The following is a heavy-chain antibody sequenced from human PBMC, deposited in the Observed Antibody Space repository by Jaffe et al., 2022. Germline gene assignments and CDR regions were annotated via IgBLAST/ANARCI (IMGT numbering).Heavy chain of an antibody. D-gene: IGHD3-9*01. CDR2: INAGNGNT. Sequence: QVQLVQSGAEVKKPGASVKVSCKASGYTFTSYAMHWVRQAPGQRLEWMGWINAGNGNTKYSQKFQGRVTITRDTSASTAYMELSSLRSEDTAVYYCAMGDFDWQGLDYWGQGTLVTVSS. J-gene: IGHJ4*02. CDR3: AMGDFDWQGLDY. V-gene: IGHV1-3*01. CDR1: GYTFTSYA.